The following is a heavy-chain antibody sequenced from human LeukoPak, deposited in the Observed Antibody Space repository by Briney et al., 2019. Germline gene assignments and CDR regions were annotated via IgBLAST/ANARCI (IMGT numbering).Heavy chain of an antibody. J-gene: IGHJ4*02. V-gene: IGHV3-33*01. D-gene: IGHD1-26*01. CDR3: ARGGSYSFLDY. CDR2: IWYDGSNK. Sequence: GGSLRLSCAASGFTFSSYGMHWVRQAPGKGLDWVAVIWYDGSNKYYADSVKGRFTISRDNSKNTLYLQMNSLRAEDTAVYYCARGGSYSFLDYWGQGTLVTVSS. CDR1: GFTFSSYG.